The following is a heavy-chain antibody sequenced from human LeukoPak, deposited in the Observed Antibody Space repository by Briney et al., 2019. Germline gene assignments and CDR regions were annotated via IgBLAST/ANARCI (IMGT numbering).Heavy chain of an antibody. D-gene: IGHD3-10*01. Sequence: SETLSLTCTVSGGSVSSGTYYWSWIRQPPGKGLEWIGYIYYSGSTNYNPSLKSRVTISVDTSKNQFSLKLSSVTAADTAVYYCARGPMVRGVPRDWGQGTLVTVSS. CDR3: ARGPMVRGVPRD. J-gene: IGHJ4*02. CDR1: GGSVSSGTYY. V-gene: IGHV4-61*01. CDR2: IYYSGST.